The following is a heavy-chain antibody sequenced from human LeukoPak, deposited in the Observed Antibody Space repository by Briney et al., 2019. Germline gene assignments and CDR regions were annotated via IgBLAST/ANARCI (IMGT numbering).Heavy chain of an antibody. J-gene: IGHJ2*01. CDR3: AKRAGSDWYFDL. CDR2: ISSSGSAI. CDR1: GFTFSNYA. V-gene: IGHV3-23*01. Sequence: GGSLRLSCAASGFTFSNYAMTWVRQAPGQGLEWVSYISSSGSAIYYADSVKGRFTISRDNSKNTLYLQMNSLRAEDTAVYYCAKRAGSDWYFDLWGRGTLVTVSS.